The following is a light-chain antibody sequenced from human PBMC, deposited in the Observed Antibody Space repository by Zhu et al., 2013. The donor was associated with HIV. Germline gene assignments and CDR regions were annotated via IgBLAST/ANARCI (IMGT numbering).Light chain of an antibody. V-gene: IGKV3-20*01. CDR2: GAS. CDR3: QQSVSSSPIT. CDR1: QTVVNNS. J-gene: IGKJ5*01. Sequence: EIVMTQSPATLSVSPGERATLSCRASQTVVNNSLAWYQQRPGQAPRLLIFGASSRASGIPDRFSGSGSGTDFTLTINRLEPEDFAVYYCQQSVSSSPITFGQGHDWRLN.